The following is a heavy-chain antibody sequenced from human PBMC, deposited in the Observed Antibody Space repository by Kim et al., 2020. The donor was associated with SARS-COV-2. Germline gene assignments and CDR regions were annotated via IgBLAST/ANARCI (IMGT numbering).Heavy chain of an antibody. CDR1: GYTFTSYA. J-gene: IGHJ4*02. V-gene: IGHV7-4-1*02. D-gene: IGHD2-2*01. CDR2: INTNTGNP. Sequence: ASVKVSCKASGYTFTSYAMNWVRQAPRQGLEWMGWINTNTGNPTYAQGFTGRFVFSLDTSVSTAYLQISSLKAEDTAVYYCARGTRPNQLLLLSYWGQGTLVTVSS. CDR3: ARGTRPNQLLLLSY.